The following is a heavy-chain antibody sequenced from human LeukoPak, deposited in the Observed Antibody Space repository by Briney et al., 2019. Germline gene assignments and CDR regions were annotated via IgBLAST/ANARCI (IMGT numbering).Heavy chain of an antibody. Sequence: ASVKVSCKASGYTFTAYYIHWVRQAPGQGLEWMGWIAPNTGSTNYAQNFQGRVTMTRDTSINTAYMELSRLTSGDTAVYYCAREYSSSSGRLYDYWGLGTLVTVSS. V-gene: IGHV1-2*02. J-gene: IGHJ4*02. CDR2: IAPNTGST. CDR3: AREYSSSSGRLYDY. CDR1: GYTFTAYY. D-gene: IGHD6-6*01.